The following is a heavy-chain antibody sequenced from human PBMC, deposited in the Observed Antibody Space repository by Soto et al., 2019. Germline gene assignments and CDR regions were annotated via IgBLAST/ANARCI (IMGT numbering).Heavy chain of an antibody. Sequence: QVQLVQSGAEVKKPGSSVTVSCKASGGTFSSYTISWVRQAPGQGLEWMGGIIPIFGTANYAQKFQGRVTITADEPTSTAYLELSSLRSEYTAVYYCARGNHKWLQLWYFDLWGRGTLVTVSS. CDR1: GGTFSSYT. CDR2: IIPIFGTA. D-gene: IGHD5-12*01. J-gene: IGHJ2*01. CDR3: ARGNHKWLQLWYFDL. V-gene: IGHV1-69*12.